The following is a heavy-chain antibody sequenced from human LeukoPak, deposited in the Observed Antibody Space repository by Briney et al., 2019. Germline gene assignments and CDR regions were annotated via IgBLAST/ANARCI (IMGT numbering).Heavy chain of an antibody. CDR1: GASIRSYY. Sequence: SETLSLTCTVSGASIRSYYWSWFRHPPKKGLELIGYIYYSGTRNYNPSLKSRVTISVDMSKNQFSVKLSSVTAADTAAYYCARERGYCSSTSCSFDYWGQGTLVTVSS. V-gene: IGHV4-59*01. D-gene: IGHD2-2*01. CDR2: IYYSGTR. J-gene: IGHJ4*02. CDR3: ARERGYCSSTSCSFDY.